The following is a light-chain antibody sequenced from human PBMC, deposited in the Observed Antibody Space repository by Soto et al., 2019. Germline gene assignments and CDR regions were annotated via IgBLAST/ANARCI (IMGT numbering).Light chain of an antibody. Sequence: EIVLTQSPGTLSLSPGERATLSGRASQSVSSSYLAWYPPTPGQAPRLXIYGASRRETGIPDKFSGSGAGTAFTLTISRLEPEDFAVVYCQQYGSSTRTFGQGTKVDIK. CDR2: GAS. V-gene: IGKV3-20*01. CDR1: QSVSSSY. J-gene: IGKJ1*01. CDR3: QQYGSSTRT.